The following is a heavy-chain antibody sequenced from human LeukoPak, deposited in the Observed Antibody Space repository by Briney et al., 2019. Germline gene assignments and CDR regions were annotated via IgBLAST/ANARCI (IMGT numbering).Heavy chain of an antibody. J-gene: IGHJ4*02. CDR3: ARGNRGLTVFGVVIEYYFDY. V-gene: IGHV1-8*03. Sequence: ASVTVSCKASGYTFTSYDINWVRQATGQGLEWMGWMNPNSGNTGYAQKFQGRVTITRNTSISTAYMELSSLRSEDTAVYYCARGNRGLTVFGVVIEYYFDYWGQGTLVTVSS. CDR2: MNPNSGNT. D-gene: IGHD3-3*01. CDR1: GYTFTSYD.